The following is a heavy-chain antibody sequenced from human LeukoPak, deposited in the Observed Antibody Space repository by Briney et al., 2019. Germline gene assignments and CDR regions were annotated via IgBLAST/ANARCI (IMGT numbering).Heavy chain of an antibody. D-gene: IGHD3-22*01. CDR1: GFTFSSYA. CDR2: ISSNGGST. J-gene: IGHJ4*02. CDR3: ARLGGYYDDY. V-gene: IGHV3-64*01. Sequence: GGSLRLSCAASGFTFSSYAMHWVRQAPGKGLEYVSAISSNGGSTYYANSVKGRFTISRDSSKNTLYLQMGGLRAEDMAVYYCARLGGYYDDYWGQGTLVTVSS.